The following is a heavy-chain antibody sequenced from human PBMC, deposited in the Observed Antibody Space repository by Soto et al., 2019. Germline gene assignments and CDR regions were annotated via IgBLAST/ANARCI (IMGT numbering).Heavy chain of an antibody. V-gene: IGHV1-69*06. J-gene: IGHJ5*02. Sequence: SVKVSCKSSGGTFRRYAISWVRQAHGQGLEWMGGIIPIFGTANYAQKFQGRVTITADKSTSTAYMELSSLRSEDTAVYYCAREADIVATFDPWGQGTLGTVS. CDR3: AREADIVATFDP. CDR1: GGTFRRYA. D-gene: IGHD5-12*01. CDR2: IIPIFGTA.